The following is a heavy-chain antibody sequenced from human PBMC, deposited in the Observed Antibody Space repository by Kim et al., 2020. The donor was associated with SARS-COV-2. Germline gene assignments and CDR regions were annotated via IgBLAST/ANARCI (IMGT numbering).Heavy chain of an antibody. V-gene: IGHV3-30*18. J-gene: IGHJ4*02. CDR3: AKDACSSTSCHLAN. CDR2: ISYDGSAE. D-gene: IGHD2-2*01. CDR1: GFTFSSYG. Sequence: GGSLRLSCAASGFTFSSYGMHWVRQAPGKGLEWVAFISYDGSAEYSAKSLMGRFTVSRDNSNNTLYLQMNSLKAEDAALYFCAKDACSSTSCHLANWGQGTLVAVSS.